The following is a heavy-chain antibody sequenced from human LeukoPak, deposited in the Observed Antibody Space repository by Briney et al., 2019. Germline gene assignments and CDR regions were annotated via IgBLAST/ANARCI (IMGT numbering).Heavy chain of an antibody. Sequence: PGGSPRLSCAASGFTFSSYAMHWVRQAPGKGLEWVAVISYDGSNKYYADSVKGRFTISRDNSKNTLYLQMNSLRAEDTAVYYCARDPGDPFFDYWGQGTLVTVSS. D-gene: IGHD4-17*01. CDR1: GFTFSSYA. V-gene: IGHV3-30*04. CDR2: ISYDGSNK. J-gene: IGHJ4*02. CDR3: ARDPGDPFFDY.